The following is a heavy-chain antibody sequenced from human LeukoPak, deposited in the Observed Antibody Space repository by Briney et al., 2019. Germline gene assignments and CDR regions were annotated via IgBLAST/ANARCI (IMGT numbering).Heavy chain of an antibody. J-gene: IGHJ6*03. D-gene: IGHD3-22*01. CDR1: GGSISSYY. Sequence: SETLSLTCTVSGGSISSYYWSWIRQPAGKGLEWIGRIYTSGSTNYNPSLKSRVTISVDTSKNQFSLKLSSVTAADTAVYYCAREVGYYDAYYYMDVWGKGTTVTVSS. CDR3: AREVGYYDAYYYMDV. V-gene: IGHV4-4*07. CDR2: IYTSGST.